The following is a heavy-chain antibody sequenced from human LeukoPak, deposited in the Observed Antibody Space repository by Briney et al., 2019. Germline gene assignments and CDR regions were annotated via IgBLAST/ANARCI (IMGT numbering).Heavy chain of an antibody. Sequence: GRSLRLSCAASGFTFSSYGMHWVRQAQGKGLGWVAVISYDGSNKYYADSVKGRFTISRDNSKNTLYLQMNSLRAEDTAVYYCAKDGSSGFFDYWGQGTLVTVSS. CDR3: AKDGSSGFFDY. J-gene: IGHJ4*02. V-gene: IGHV3-30*18. D-gene: IGHD3-22*01. CDR1: GFTFSSYG. CDR2: ISYDGSNK.